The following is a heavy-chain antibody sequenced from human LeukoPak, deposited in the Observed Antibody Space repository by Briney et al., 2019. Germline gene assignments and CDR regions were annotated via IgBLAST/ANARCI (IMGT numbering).Heavy chain of an antibody. CDR2: INPNSGGT. V-gene: IGHV1-2*02. Sequence: ASVKVSCKASGYTFTGYYMHWVRQAPGQGLEWMGWINPNSGGTNYAQKFQGRVTMTRDTSISTAYMELRSLRSDDTAVYYCARCPTNIAVADYWGQGTLVTVSS. CDR1: GYTFTGYY. J-gene: IGHJ4*02. CDR3: ARCPTNIAVADY. D-gene: IGHD6-19*01.